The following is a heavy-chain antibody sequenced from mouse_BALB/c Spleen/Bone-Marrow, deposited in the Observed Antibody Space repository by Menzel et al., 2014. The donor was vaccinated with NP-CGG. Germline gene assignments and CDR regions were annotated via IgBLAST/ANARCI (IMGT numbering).Heavy chain of an antibody. Sequence: QVHLKESGPQLVRPGASVKISCKASGYSFTNYWMHWVKQRPGQGLEWIGMIDPSDSETRLNQKFKDKATLTVDKSSSTAYLQLSSPASEDSAVYYCARTVYSSGSSWFAYWGQGTLVTVSA. D-gene: IGHD3-1*01. J-gene: IGHJ3*01. CDR2: IDPSDSET. CDR1: GYSFTNYW. V-gene: IGHV1S126*01. CDR3: ARTVYSSGSSWFAY.